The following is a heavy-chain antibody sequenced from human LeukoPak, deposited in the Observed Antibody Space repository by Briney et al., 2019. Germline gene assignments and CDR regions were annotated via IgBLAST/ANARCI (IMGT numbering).Heavy chain of an antibody. V-gene: IGHV1-69*06. CDR2: IIPIFGTA. CDR1: GGTFSSYA. J-gene: IGHJ3*02. CDR3: ARGQAGYYDSSVNAFDI. Sequence: AASVKVSCKASGGTFSSYAISWVRQAPGQGLEWMGGIIPIFGTANYAQKFQGRVTITADKSTSTAYMELSSLRSEDTAVYYCARGQAGYYDSSVNAFDIWGQGTMVTVSS. D-gene: IGHD3-22*01.